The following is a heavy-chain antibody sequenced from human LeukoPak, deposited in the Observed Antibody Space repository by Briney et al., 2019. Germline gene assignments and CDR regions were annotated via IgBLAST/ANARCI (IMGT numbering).Heavy chain of an antibody. CDR3: AGAGPYYDILTGYQIDY. V-gene: IGHV4-59*01. J-gene: IGHJ4*02. Sequence: SETLSLTCTVSGGYIRSYYWSWIRQPPGKGLEWIGYIYYSGSTNYNPSLKSRVTLSVDTSKNQFSLKLSSVTAADTAVYYCAGAGPYYDILTGYQIDYWGQGTLVTVSS. CDR2: IYYSGST. CDR1: GGYIRSYY. D-gene: IGHD3-9*01.